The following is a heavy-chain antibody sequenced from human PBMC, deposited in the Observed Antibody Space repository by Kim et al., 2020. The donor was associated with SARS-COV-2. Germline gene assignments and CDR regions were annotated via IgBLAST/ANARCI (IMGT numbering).Heavy chain of an antibody. J-gene: IGHJ5*02. CDR1: GFTFSSYS. D-gene: IGHD3-10*01. Sequence: GGSLRLSCAASGFTFSSYSMNWVRQAPGKGLEWVSYISSSSSTIYYADSVKGRFTISRDNAKNSLYLQMNSLRDEDTAVYYCARESYYYGSGSYWWPWGQGTLFTVSS. CDR3: ARESYYYGSGSYWWP. V-gene: IGHV3-48*02. CDR2: ISSSSSTI.